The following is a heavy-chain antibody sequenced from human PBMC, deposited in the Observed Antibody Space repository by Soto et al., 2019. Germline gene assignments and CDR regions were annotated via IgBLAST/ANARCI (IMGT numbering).Heavy chain of an antibody. V-gene: IGHV4-59*08. Sequence: NPSETLSLTCTVSGASIRSDYWSWIRQPPGKGLEWIGSVYDTGSTNYKPSLRRRVTISVDTSKNQFSLKLSSVTAADTAVYYCARLGDYDSLYFDYWGQGTLVTVSS. CDR3: ARLGDYDSLYFDY. CDR2: VYDTGST. J-gene: IGHJ4*02. D-gene: IGHD4-17*01. CDR1: GASIRSDY.